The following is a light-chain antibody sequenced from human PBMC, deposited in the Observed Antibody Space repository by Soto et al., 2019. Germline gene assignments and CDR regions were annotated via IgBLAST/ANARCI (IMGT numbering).Light chain of an antibody. V-gene: IGKV3-20*01. J-gene: IGKJ1*01. CDR1: QSVSSSY. CDR3: QYWGTSPQT. Sequence: ELVFTRSPSTPSFSPGERATLSCRASQSVSSSYLAWYQQKPGQAPRLLMYGASSRATGIPDRFSGSGSGTDGTLTISRLEPEDGAVYDCQYWGTSPQTFGQGTKVDIK. CDR2: GAS.